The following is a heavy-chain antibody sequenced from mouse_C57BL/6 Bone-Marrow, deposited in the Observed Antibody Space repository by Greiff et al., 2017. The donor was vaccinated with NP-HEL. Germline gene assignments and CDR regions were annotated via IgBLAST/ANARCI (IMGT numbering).Heavy chain of an antibody. Sequence: EVQGVESGGGLVQPGESLKLSCESNEYKFPSHDMSWVRKTPEKRLELVAAINSDGGSTYYPDNMESRIIIAIDNTKKTLYLQMSRLRSEDTALYYCARHGDDDGGDWYFDVWGTGTTVTVSS. CDR3: ARHGDDDGGDWYFDV. J-gene: IGHJ1*03. V-gene: IGHV5-2*01. CDR2: INSDGGST. CDR1: EYKFPSHD. D-gene: IGHD2-4*01.